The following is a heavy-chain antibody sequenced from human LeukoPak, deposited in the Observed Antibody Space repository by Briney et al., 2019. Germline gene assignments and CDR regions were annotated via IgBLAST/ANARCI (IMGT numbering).Heavy chain of an antibody. CDR1: GGSFSGYY. Sequence: PSETLSLTCAVYGGSFSGYYWSWIRQPPGKGLEWIGEINHSGSTNYNPSLKSRVTISVDTSKNQFSLKLSSVTAADTAVYYCARDSGELGFDPWGQGTLVTVSS. J-gene: IGHJ5*02. D-gene: IGHD2-15*01. CDR2: INHSGST. V-gene: IGHV4-34*01. CDR3: ARDSGELGFDP.